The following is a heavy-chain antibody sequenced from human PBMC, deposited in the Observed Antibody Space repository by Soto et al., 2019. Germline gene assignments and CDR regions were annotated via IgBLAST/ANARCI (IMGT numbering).Heavy chain of an antibody. CDR3: ATGWDMATSWTD. Sequence: EVQLLESGGGLVKPGGSLRLSCVASGFTFGSYAMSWVRQAPGQGLDWVSTISGGDTTQYAESVKGRFTISRDKAKNTLYLQMNTLRVEDTAVYYCATGWDMATSWTDWGQGTLVTVSS. J-gene: IGHJ4*02. CDR2: ISGGDTT. D-gene: IGHD5-12*01. V-gene: IGHV3-23*01. CDR1: GFTFGSYA.